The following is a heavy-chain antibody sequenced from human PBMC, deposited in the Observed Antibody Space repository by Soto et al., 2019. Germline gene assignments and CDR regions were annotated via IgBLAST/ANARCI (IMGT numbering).Heavy chain of an antibody. J-gene: IGHJ6*04. V-gene: IGHV3-74*01. CDR2: INGDETIT. CDR1: EFSISTFW. CDR3: EGGYVFGGGFYPPHVRAL. Sequence: PGGSLRLSCAASEFSISTFWMHWVRQAPGKGLVWVSRINGDETITEYADFVKGRFTVSRDNAKNTVYLQMNSLRAEDTALYYWEGGYVFGGGFYPPHVRALGGKGPAVTVPS. D-gene: IGHD3-3*01.